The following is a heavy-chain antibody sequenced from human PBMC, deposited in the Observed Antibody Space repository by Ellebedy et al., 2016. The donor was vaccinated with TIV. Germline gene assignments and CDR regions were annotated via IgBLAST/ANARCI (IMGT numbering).Heavy chain of an antibody. CDR1: GFSFSSYW. CDR2: IRQDGTK. Sequence: GESLKISCAVSGFSFSSYWMSWVRQAPGKGLEWVANIRQDGTKNFVDSVKGRFTISRDNAHNSLYLQMNNLRVEDTAVYYCARDGAYGDYAPGQYGMDVWGQGTSVIVS. D-gene: IGHD4-17*01. J-gene: IGHJ6*02. CDR3: ARDGAYGDYAPGQYGMDV. V-gene: IGHV3-7*03.